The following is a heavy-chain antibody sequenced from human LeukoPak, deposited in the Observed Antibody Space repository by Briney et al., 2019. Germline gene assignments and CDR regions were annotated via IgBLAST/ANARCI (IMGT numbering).Heavy chain of an antibody. V-gene: IGHV3-30-3*01. CDR3: ARGDDYGDYRVSYFDY. CDR2: ISYDGSNK. Sequence: PGGSLRLSCAASGFTFSSYAMHWVRQAPGKGLEWVAVISYDGSNKYYADSVKGRFTISRDNSKNTLYLQMNSLRAEDTAVYYCARGDDYGDYRVSYFDYWGQGTLVTVSS. D-gene: IGHD4-17*01. CDR1: GFTFSSYA. J-gene: IGHJ4*02.